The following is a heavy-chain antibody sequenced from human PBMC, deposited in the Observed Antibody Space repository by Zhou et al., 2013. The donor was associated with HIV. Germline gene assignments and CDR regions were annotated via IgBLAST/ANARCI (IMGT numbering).Heavy chain of an antibody. CDR1: GGTFSSYA. CDR2: ITPLLGTT. D-gene: IGHD4-4*01. CDR3: ARVTTLHPWWFDS. J-gene: IGHJ5*01. V-gene: IGHV1-69*04. Sequence: QVQLVQSGAEVKKPGSSVNVSCKASGGTFSSYAINWVRQAPGQGLEWMGRITPLLGTTSYAQKFQGRVTITADKSTTTSYMDLSSLRSDDTAVYYCARVTTLHPWWFDSWGQGSLVTVSS.